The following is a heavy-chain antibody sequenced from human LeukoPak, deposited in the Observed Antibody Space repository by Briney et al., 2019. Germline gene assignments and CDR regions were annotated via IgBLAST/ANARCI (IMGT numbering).Heavy chain of an antibody. CDR2: ISHTGSYI. CDR3: ARDGYGGSYEYSGTYSEYYGMDV. CDR1: GFTFATYS. J-gene: IGHJ6*02. Sequence: GGSLRLSCAASGFTFATYSMNWIRQAPGKGLEWVSSISHTGSYIYHADSMRGRFTTSRDNAKNSLYLHMDSLRAEDTAAYYCARDGYGGSYEYSGTYSEYYGMDVWGQGTMVTVS. V-gene: IGHV3-21*01. D-gene: IGHD1-26*01.